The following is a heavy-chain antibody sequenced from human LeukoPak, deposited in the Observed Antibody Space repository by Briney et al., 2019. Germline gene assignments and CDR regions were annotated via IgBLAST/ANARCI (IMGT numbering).Heavy chain of an antibody. V-gene: IGHV4-34*12. J-gene: IGHJ3*01. Sequence: GSLRLSCTASGFTFGDYGMSWFRQPPGKGLEWIGEVFHNGSTNYNPSLKSRVTISIDKSKHQFSLKLNSVTAADTAVYLCARYCGTDCYSGPPHAFDVWGQGTMVTVSS. D-gene: IGHD2-21*02. CDR2: VFHNGST. CDR3: ARYCGTDCYSGPPHAFDV. CDR1: GFTFGDYG.